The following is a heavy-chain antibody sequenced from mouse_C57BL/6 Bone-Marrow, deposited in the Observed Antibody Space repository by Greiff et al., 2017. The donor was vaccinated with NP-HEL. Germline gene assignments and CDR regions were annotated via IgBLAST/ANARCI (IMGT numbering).Heavy chain of an antibody. V-gene: IGHV5-4*01. CDR3: ARTVYLDY. Sequence: EVQRVESGGGLVKPGGSLKLSCAASGFTFSSYAMSWVRQTPEKRLEWVATISDGGSYTYYPDNVKGRFTISRDHAKNNLYLQMSHLKSEDTAMYYCARTVYLDYWGQGTTLTVSS. CDR2: ISDGGSYT. CDR1: GFTFSSYA. J-gene: IGHJ2*01.